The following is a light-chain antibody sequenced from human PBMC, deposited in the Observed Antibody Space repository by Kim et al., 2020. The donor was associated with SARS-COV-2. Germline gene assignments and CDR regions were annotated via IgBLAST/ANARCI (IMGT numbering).Light chain of an antibody. CDR1: KLGDKF. CDR2: QDR. Sequence: SYELTQPPSVYVSPGQTASITCSGDKLGDKFVWWYQQKPGQSPVLVIYQDRKRPSGIPERLSGSNSGNTATLTISGTQAMDEADYYCQAWDSSTAVFGGG. J-gene: IGLJ3*02. V-gene: IGLV3-1*01. CDR3: QAWDSSTAV.